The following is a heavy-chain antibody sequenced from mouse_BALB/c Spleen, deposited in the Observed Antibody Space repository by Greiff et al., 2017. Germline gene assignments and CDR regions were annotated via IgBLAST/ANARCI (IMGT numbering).Heavy chain of an antibody. CDR1: GYTFTSYY. J-gene: IGHJ3*01. V-gene: IGHV1S81*02. D-gene: IGHD2-4*01. CDR2: INPSNGGT. Sequence: VKLMESGAELVKPGASVKLSCKASGYTFTSYYMYWVKQRPGQGLEWIGEINPSNGGTNFNEKFKSKATLTVDKSSSTAYMQLSSLTSEDSAVYYCTRSYDYEGVWFAYWGQGTLVTVSA. CDR3: TRSYDYEGVWFAY.